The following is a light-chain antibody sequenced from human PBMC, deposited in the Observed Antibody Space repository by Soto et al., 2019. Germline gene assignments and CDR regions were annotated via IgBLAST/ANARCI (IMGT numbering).Light chain of an antibody. CDR3: ASWDSSLSAGV. CDR1: SSNIGNNY. J-gene: IGLJ2*01. V-gene: IGLV1-51*02. Sequence: QSVLTQPPSVSAAPGQRVTISCSGSSSNIGNNYVSWYQQLPGTAPKLLIYEDNKRPSGIPDRFSGSKSGTSATLGITGLQTGDEADYYCASWDSSLSAGVFGGGTKLTV. CDR2: EDN.